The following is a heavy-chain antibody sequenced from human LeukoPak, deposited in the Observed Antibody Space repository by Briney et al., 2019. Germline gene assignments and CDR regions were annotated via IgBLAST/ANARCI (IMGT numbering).Heavy chain of an antibody. CDR3: ARASAQLAAAGTCYFDY. CDR2: INHSGST. D-gene: IGHD6-13*01. J-gene: IGHJ4*02. V-gene: IGHV4-34*01. CDR1: GGSFSGYY. Sequence: SETLPLTCAVYGGSFSGYYWSWIRQPPGKGLEWIGKINHSGSTNYNPSLKSRVTISVDTSKNQFSLKLSSVTAADTAVYYCARASAQLAAAGTCYFDYWGQGTLVTVSS.